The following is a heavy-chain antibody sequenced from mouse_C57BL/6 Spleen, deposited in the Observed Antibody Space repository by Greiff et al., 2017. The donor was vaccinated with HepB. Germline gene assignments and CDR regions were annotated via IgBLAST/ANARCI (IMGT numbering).Heavy chain of an antibody. CDR2: INPSSGYT. V-gene: IGHV1-7*01. CDR1: GYTFTSYW. Sequence: QVHVKQSGAELAKPGASVKLSCKASGYTFTSYWMHWVKQRPGQGLEWIGYINPSSGYTKYNQKFKDKATLTAEKSSSTAYMQLSSLTYEDSAVYDCARSDYGSSYVYFGVWGTVTTGSVSS. J-gene: IGHJ1*03. CDR3: ARSDYGSSYVYFGV. D-gene: IGHD1-1*01.